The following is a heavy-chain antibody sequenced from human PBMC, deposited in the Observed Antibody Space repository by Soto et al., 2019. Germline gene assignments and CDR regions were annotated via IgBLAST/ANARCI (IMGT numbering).Heavy chain of an antibody. CDR3: ARDGYCSGGSCYSVPVFDY. V-gene: IGHV3-33*01. D-gene: IGHD2-15*01. CDR2: IWYDGSNK. J-gene: IGHJ4*02. CDR1: GFTFSSYG. Sequence: QVQLVESGGGVVQPGRSLRLSCAASGFTFSSYGMHWVRQAPGKGLEWVAVIWYDGSNKYYADSVKGRFTISRDNSKNTLYLEMNSLRAEDTALYYCARDGYCSGGSCYSVPVFDYWGQGTLVTVSS.